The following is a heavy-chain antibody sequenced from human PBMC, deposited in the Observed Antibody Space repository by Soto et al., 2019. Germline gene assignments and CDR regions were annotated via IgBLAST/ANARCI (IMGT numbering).Heavy chain of an antibody. D-gene: IGHD2-15*01. CDR2: IYWDNDR. J-gene: IGHJ4*03. Sequence: QISLKESGPTLVEPTETLTLTCSFSGFSLSTSGVGVGWFRQAPGKALECLAIIYWDNDRRYNPSLKNRLSITTDTSHHRVVLITTYMEPVDTGTYYCAHRVRYSVSWHVGYFDSWVQGAPVTGS. CDR1: GFSLSTSGVG. V-gene: IGHV2-5*02. CDR3: AHRVRYSVSWHVGYFDS.